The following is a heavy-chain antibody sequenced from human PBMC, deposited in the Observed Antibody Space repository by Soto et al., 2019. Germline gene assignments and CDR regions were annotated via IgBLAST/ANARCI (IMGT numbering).Heavy chain of an antibody. CDR2: ISAYNGNT. Sequence: ASVKVSCKASGYTFTTYGISWVRQAPGQGLEWMGWISAYNGNTNYAQELQGRVTMTTDTSTSTAYMELRSLRSDDTAVYYCARDEGYKWNYGGSWFDPWGQGTLVTVSS. V-gene: IGHV1-18*01. CDR1: GYTFTTYG. CDR3: ARDEGYKWNYGGSWFDP. J-gene: IGHJ5*02. D-gene: IGHD1-7*01.